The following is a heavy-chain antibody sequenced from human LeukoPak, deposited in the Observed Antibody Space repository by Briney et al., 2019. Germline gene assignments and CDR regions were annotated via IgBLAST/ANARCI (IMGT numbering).Heavy chain of an antibody. Sequence: GGTLRLSCAASGCTFSIYSMNWVRQAPGKGLEWVSYIRSSSSTIYYADSVKGRFTTSTDNAKNSLYLQMNSLRDEDTAVYYCARDRLYAFDIWGQGTTVTVSS. D-gene: IGHD6-19*01. CDR2: IRSSSSTI. V-gene: IGHV3-48*02. J-gene: IGHJ3*02. CDR1: GCTFSIYS. CDR3: ARDRLYAFDI.